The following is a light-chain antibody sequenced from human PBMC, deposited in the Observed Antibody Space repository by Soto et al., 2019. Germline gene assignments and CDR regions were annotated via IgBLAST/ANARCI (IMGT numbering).Light chain of an antibody. CDR2: DVT. Sequence: QSALTQPASVSGPPGQSITISCTGTSSDVGAYNYVSWYQHHPGKAPRLVIYDVTNRPSGISDRFSGSKSGNTASLTISGLLAEDEADYYCTSYTSSSTPYVFGTGTKVTVL. V-gene: IGLV2-14*01. CDR1: SSDVGAYNY. CDR3: TSYTSSSTPYV. J-gene: IGLJ1*01.